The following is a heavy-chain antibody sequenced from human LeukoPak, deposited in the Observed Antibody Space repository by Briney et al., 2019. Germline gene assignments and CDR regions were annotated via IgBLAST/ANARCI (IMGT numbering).Heavy chain of an antibody. CDR3: AKDRFRGYTSGYDY. V-gene: IGHV3-9*02. CDR2: ISWDSGSE. Sequence: GRSLRLSCAASGFTSDDYAMHWVRQAPGKGLEWVSGISWDSGSEGYADSVQGRFTISRDNAKNSLYLHMNSLRAEDTALYYCAKDRFRGYTSGYDYWGQGTLVTVSS. D-gene: IGHD3-22*01. J-gene: IGHJ4*02. CDR1: GFTSDDYA.